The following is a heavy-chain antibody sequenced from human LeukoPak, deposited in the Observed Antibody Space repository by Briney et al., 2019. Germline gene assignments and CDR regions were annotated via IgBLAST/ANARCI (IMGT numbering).Heavy chain of an antibody. D-gene: IGHD6-19*01. CDR2: IRYDGSDK. CDR3: ARGGYSSAEGPLGY. CDR1: GFTFSSYG. V-gene: IGHV3-30*02. J-gene: IGHJ1*01. Sequence: GGSLRLSCAASGFTFSSYGMHWVRQAPGKGLEWVTFIRYDGSDKYYADSVKGRFTISRDNSKNTLYLQMNSLRAEDTAVFYCARGGYSSAEGPLGYWGQGTLVTVSS.